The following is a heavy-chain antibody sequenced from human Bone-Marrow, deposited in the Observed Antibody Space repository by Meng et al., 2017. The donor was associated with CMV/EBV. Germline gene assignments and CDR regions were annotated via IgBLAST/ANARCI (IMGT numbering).Heavy chain of an antibody. CDR3: ARSYRKDDAFDI. J-gene: IGHJ3*02. V-gene: IGHV1-2*02. Sequence: ASVKVSCKASGYAFTGYYMHWVRQAPGQGLEWMGWINPNSGGTNYAQKFQGRVTMTRDTSISTAYMELSRLRSDDTAVYYCARSYRKDDAFDIWGQGTMVTFSS. D-gene: IGHD1-14*01. CDR1: GYAFTGYY. CDR2: INPNSGGT.